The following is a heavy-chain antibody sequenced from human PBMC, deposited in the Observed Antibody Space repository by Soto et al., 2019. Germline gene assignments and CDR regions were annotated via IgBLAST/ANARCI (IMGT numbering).Heavy chain of an antibody. Sequence: QVQLQESGPGLVKPSQTLSLTCTVSGDSISSGDYYWTWIRQPPGKGLEWIGYIYYSGTTYYNPSLKSRVTISVDTSNNQFSLKLSSVTAADTAVYYCARDWNYVRGYNMDVWGQGTTVIVSS. V-gene: IGHV4-30-4*01. D-gene: IGHD3-16*01. J-gene: IGHJ6*02. CDR3: ARDWNYVRGYNMDV. CDR1: GDSISSGDYY. CDR2: IYYSGTT.